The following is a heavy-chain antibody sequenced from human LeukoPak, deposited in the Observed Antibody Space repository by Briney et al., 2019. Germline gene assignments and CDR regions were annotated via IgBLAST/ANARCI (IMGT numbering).Heavy chain of an antibody. CDR1: GFTFSSYG. V-gene: IGHV3-23*01. CDR2: ISGSGDNT. Sequence: GGSLRLSCAASGFTFSSYGMHWVRQAPGKGLEWVSGISGSGDNTYYADSVKGRFTNSRDNSKNTLYVQVNSLGTEDTAAYYCAKGSYYDSSGSFYFDYWGQGALVTVSS. CDR3: AKGSYYDSSGSFYFDY. D-gene: IGHD3-22*01. J-gene: IGHJ4*02.